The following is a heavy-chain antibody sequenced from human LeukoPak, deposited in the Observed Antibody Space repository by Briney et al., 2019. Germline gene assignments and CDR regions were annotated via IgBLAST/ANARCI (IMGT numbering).Heavy chain of an antibody. CDR2: IYPGDSDT. CDR1: GYSFTSYW. J-gene: IGHJ5*02. Sequence: GESLKISCKGSGYSFTSYWIGWGRQMPGKGLEWMGIIYPGDSDTRYSPSFQGQVTISADKSISTAYLQWSSLKASDTAMYYCARRDGSGSYRDYNWFDPWGQGTLVTVSS. D-gene: IGHD3-10*01. CDR3: ARRDGSGSYRDYNWFDP. V-gene: IGHV5-51*01.